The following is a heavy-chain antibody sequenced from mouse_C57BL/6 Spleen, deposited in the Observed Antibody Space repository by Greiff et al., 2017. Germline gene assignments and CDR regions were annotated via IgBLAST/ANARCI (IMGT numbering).Heavy chain of an antibody. V-gene: IGHV10-1*01. CDR2: IRSKSNNYAT. D-gene: IGHD2-3*01. CDR3: VRLDDGYYAFAY. J-gene: IGHJ3*01. Sequence: EVQGVESGGGLVQPKGSLKLSCAASGFSFNTYAMNWVRQAPGKGLEWVARIRSKSNNYATYYADSVRDRFTISRDDSESMLYLQMNNLKTEDTAMYYCVRLDDGYYAFAYWGQGTLVTVSA. CDR1: GFSFNTYA.